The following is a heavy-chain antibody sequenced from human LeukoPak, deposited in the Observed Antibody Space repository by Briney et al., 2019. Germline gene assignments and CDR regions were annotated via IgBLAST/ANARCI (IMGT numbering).Heavy chain of an antibody. CDR2: IGTAGDT. CDR3: ARGPRARLGYCSSTSCYTGLMDV. CDR1: GFTFSSYD. V-gene: IGHV3-13*01. J-gene: IGHJ6*04. D-gene: IGHD2-2*02. Sequence: GGSLRLSCAASGFTFSSYDMLWVRQATGKGLEWVSAIGTAGDTYYPGSVKGRFTISRENAKYSLYLQMNSLRAGDTAVYYCARGPRARLGYCSSTSCYTGLMDVWGKGTTVTVSS.